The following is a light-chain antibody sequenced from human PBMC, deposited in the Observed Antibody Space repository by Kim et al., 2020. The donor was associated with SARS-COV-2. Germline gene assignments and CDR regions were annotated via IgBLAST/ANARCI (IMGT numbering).Light chain of an antibody. CDR1: KLGDKY. J-gene: IGLJ3*02. CDR2: QDS. Sequence: SYELTQPPSVSVSPGQTVSITCSGDKLGDKYACWYQQKPGQSPVLVIYQDSKRSSGIPERFSGSNSGNTATLTISGTQAMDEADYYCQAWDSSTAVFGGGTKLTVL. V-gene: IGLV3-1*01. CDR3: QAWDSSTAV.